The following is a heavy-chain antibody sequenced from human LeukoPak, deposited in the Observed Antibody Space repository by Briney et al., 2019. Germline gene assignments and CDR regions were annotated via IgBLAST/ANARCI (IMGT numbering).Heavy chain of an antibody. V-gene: IGHV3-7*01. D-gene: IGHD6-19*01. CDR2: IKHDGNEK. CDR3: ASSGWYDPFDY. CDR1: GFTFRTYW. Sequence: GGSLRLSCAASGFTFRTYWMSWVRQAPGRGLEWVATIKHDGNEKYYVDSVRGRFTISRDNAKNSLFLQMSSLRAEDTAVYYCASSGWYDPFDYWGQGALVTVSS. J-gene: IGHJ4*02.